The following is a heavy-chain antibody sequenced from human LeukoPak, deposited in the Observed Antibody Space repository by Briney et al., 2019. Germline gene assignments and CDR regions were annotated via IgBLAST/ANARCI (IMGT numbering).Heavy chain of an antibody. CDR2: ISSSGST. J-gene: IGHJ3*02. V-gene: IGHV4-61*02. Sequence: SQTLSLTCTVSGDSISSGDYYWSWIRQPAGKGLEWIGRISSSGSTNYNPSLKSRVTISPDKSKNQFSLTLTSVTAADTAVYFCARAPLSGTYYTDAFDIWGQGTMVTVSS. CDR1: GDSISSGDYY. D-gene: IGHD1-26*01. CDR3: ARAPLSGTYYTDAFDI.